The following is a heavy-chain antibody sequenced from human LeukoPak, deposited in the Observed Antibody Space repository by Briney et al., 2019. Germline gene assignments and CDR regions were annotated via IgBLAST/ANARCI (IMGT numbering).Heavy chain of an antibody. CDR1: GYSFTSYW. CDR2: IYRGDSDP. D-gene: IGHD3-10*01. Sequence: GESLKISCEGSGYSFTSYWIGLVRPLRGRGVEGMGIIYRGDSDPRYSPSFQGQVTISADKSISTAYLQWSSLKASDTAMYYSARHYRMVRGVILNFDYWGQETLVTVSS. CDR3: ARHYRMVRGVILNFDY. V-gene: IGHV5-51*01. J-gene: IGHJ4*02.